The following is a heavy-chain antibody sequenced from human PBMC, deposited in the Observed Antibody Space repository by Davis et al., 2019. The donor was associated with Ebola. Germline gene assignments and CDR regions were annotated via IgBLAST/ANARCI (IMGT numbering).Heavy chain of an antibody. CDR3: ARMGLSSGYYFFDY. V-gene: IGHV4-59*01. Sequence: SETLSLTCTVSGGPISSYYWSCIRQPPGKGLEWIGYVYYNGGTNYNPSLKSRVTISVDTSKNQFSLKLSSVIAADTAVYYCARMGLSSGYYFFDYWGQGTLVTVSS. CDR2: VYYNGGT. J-gene: IGHJ4*02. CDR1: GGPISSYY. D-gene: IGHD3-22*01.